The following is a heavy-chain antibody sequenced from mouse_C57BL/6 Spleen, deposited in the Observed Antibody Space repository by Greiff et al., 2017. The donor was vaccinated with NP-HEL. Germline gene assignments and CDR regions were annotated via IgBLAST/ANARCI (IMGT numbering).Heavy chain of an antibody. CDR1: GFTFSSYG. D-gene: IGHD2-2*01. J-gene: IGHJ3*01. V-gene: IGHV5-6*01. CDR2: ISSGGSYT. CDR3: ARGGNDEGCLVAD. Sequence: EVQVVESGGDLVKPGGSLKLSCAASGFTFSSYGMSWVRQTPDKRLEWVAPISSGGSYTYYPDSVKGRFTISRDNAKNTLYLQMSSLKSEDTAMYYCARGGNDEGCLVADWGTGTLVTVSA.